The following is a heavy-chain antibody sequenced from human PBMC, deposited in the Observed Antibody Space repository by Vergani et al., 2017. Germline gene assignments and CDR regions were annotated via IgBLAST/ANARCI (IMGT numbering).Heavy chain of an antibody. Sequence: EVQLVESGGGLIQPGGSLRLSCAASGFTVSSNYMSWVRQAPGKGLGWVSVIYSGGSTDYAASVKGRFTISRDNSKNTLYLQMNSLRAEDTAVYYCARDRYYYDSIGYYFDAFDIWGQGTMVTVSS. CDR3: ARDRYYYDSIGYYFDAFDI. V-gene: IGHV3-53*01. D-gene: IGHD3-22*01. CDR1: GFTVSSNY. J-gene: IGHJ3*02. CDR2: IYSGGST.